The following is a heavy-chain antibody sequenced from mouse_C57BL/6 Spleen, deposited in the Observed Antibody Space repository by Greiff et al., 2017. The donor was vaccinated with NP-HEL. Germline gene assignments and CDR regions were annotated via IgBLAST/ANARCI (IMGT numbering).Heavy chain of an antibody. V-gene: IGHV1-81*01. CDR3: ATAQASVAY. J-gene: IGHJ3*01. CDR2: IYPRSGNT. D-gene: IGHD3-2*02. Sequence: VQRVESGAELARPGASVKLSCKASGYTFTSYGISWVKQRTGQGLEWIGEIYPRSGNTYYNEKFKGKATLTEDKSSSTAYMELRSLTSEDSAVYFCATAQASVAYWGQGTLVTVSA. CDR1: GYTFTSYG.